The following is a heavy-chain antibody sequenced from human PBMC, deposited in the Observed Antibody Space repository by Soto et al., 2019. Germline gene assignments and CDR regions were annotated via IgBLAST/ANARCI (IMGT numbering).Heavy chain of an antibody. J-gene: IGHJ2*01. V-gene: IGHV1-24*01. CDR2: FDPEDGET. Sequence: ASVKVSCKVSGYTLTELSMHWVRQAPGKGLEWMGGFDPEDGETIYAQKFQGRVTMTEDTSTDTAYMELSSLRSEDTAVYYCATELTGDTYLYWYFDLWGRGTLVTVSS. D-gene: IGHD7-27*01. CDR1: GYTLTELS. CDR3: ATELTGDTYLYWYFDL.